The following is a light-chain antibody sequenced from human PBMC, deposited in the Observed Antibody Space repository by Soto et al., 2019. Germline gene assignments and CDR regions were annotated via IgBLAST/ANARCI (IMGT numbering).Light chain of an antibody. J-gene: IGLJ2*01. V-gene: IGLV1-47*01. Sequence: QSVLTQPPSASGTPGQSVTISCSGSSSNIGSNYVYWYQQFPGTAPKLLIYRNNQRPSGVPDRFSGSKSGTSASLAISGLRSEDEADYYCAAWDDSLSAYVVFGGRTKVTVL. CDR1: SSNIGSNY. CDR3: AAWDDSLSAYVV. CDR2: RNN.